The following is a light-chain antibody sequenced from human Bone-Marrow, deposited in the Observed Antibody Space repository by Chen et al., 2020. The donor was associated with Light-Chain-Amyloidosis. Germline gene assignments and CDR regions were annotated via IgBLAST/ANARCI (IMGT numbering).Light chain of an antibody. J-gene: IGLJ3*02. Sequence: SYVLTQPSSVSVAPGQTATIACGGNNMGSTSVHWYQQTPGQAPLLVFYDDSDRPSGIPERLSGSNSGNAATLTISRVEAGDEADYCCQVWDRSSDRPVFGGGTKLTVL. CDR3: QVWDRSSDRPV. CDR2: DDS. CDR1: NMGSTS. V-gene: IGLV3-21*02.